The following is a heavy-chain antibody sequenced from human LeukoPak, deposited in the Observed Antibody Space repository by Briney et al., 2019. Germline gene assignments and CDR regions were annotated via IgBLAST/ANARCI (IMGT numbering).Heavy chain of an antibody. CDR1: GYSFTGNY. CDR2: INPNSGDT. D-gene: IGHD6-19*01. V-gene: IGHV1-2*06. J-gene: IGHJ4*02. CDR3: ACTRFQWLPPFDY. Sequence: ASVKVSCKASGYSFTGNYMHWVRQAPGQGLEWMGRINPNSGDTNFAQKFQGRVTMTRDTSISIAYMELSRLRSDDTAVYYCACTRFQWLPPFDYWGQGTLVTVSS.